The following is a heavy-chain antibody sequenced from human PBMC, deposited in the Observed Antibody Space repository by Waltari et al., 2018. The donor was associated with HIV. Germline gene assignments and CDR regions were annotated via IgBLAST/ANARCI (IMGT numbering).Heavy chain of an antibody. Sequence: QVQLVQSGAEVKKPGASVKVSCKASGYTFTSYGISGVRQAPGQGLEWMGWISAYNGNTNYAQKLQGRVTMTTDTSTSTAYMELRSLRSDDTAVYYCARVERLRYFDWLPLFDYWGQGTLVTVSS. CDR3: ARVERLRYFDWLPLFDY. CDR1: GYTFTSYG. CDR2: ISAYNGNT. D-gene: IGHD3-9*01. J-gene: IGHJ4*02. V-gene: IGHV1-18*01.